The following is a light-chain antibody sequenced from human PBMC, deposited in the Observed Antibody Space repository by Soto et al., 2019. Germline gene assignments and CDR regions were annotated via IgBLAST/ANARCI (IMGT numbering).Light chain of an antibody. Sequence: QSALTQPASVSGSPGQSITISCTGTSSDVGGYNYVSWYQQHPGKAPKLMIYEVSNRPSGVSNRFSGSKSGNTASLTISGLQAEDEGDYYCSSYAGSTKVVFGGGTKLTVL. CDR3: SSYAGSTKVV. CDR2: EVS. V-gene: IGLV2-14*01. CDR1: SSDVGGYNY. J-gene: IGLJ3*02.